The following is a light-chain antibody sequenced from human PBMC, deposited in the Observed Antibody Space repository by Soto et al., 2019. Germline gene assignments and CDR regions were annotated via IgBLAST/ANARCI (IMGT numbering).Light chain of an antibody. CDR3: TSYVGNDIWV. V-gene: IGLV2-8*01. CDR1: SSDVGAYKY. Sequence: QSVLTQLPSASGSPGQSVTISCTGTSSDVGAYKYVSWYQQYPGKAPKLMIYEVTKRPSGVPDRFSGSKSGNTASLTVSGLQAEDEADYYCTSYVGNDIWVFGGGTKLTVL. CDR2: EVT. J-gene: IGLJ3*02.